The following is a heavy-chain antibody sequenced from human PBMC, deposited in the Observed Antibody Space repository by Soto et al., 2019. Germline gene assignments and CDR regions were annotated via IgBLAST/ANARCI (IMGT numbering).Heavy chain of an antibody. CDR2: IIPIFGTA. CDR1: GGTFSSYA. CDR3: ARDGSSGSYYKGYYYGMDV. J-gene: IGHJ6*02. V-gene: IGHV1-69*13. D-gene: IGHD3-10*01. Sequence: SVKVSCKASGGTFSSYAISWVRQAPGQGLEWMGGIIPIFGTANYAQKFQGRVTITADESTSTAYMELSSLRSEDTAVYYCARDGSSGSYYKGYYYGMDVWGQGITVTVSS.